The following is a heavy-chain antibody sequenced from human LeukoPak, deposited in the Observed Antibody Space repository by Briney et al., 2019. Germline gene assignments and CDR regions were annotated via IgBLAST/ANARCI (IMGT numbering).Heavy chain of an antibody. Sequence: ASVKVSCKTSGYILTGYYIYWVRQAPGQGLEWVGWINPNTGDTNYAQSFQGRVTMTRDSSVSTAYMELSRLRSADTGVYYCARGGVGGYTIFRVVPIEGRYYYYYYGMDVWGQGTTVTVSS. D-gene: IGHD3-3*01. J-gene: IGHJ6*02. CDR2: INPNTGDT. CDR1: GYILTGYY. V-gene: IGHV1-2*02. CDR3: ARGGVGGYTIFRVVPIEGRYYYYYYGMDV.